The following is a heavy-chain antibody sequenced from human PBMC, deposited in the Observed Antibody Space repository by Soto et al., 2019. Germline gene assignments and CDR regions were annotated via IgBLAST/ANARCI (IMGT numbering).Heavy chain of an antibody. J-gene: IGHJ6*02. V-gene: IGHV3-30-3*01. CDR1: GFTFSNYP. D-gene: IGHD6-19*01. Sequence: QVQLVESGGGVVQPGRSLRLSCAASGFTFSNYPMHWVRQAPGKGLEWVAVISYDGSEKYYADSVQGRFTISRDNSKNRLYLQMNSLRDEDTAVYYCAGGQWLLSNGMDVWGQGTTVTVSS. CDR2: ISYDGSEK. CDR3: AGGQWLLSNGMDV.